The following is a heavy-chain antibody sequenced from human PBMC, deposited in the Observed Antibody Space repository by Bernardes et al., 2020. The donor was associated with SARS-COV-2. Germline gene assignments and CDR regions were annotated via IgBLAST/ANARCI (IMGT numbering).Heavy chain of an antibody. CDR1: GFTFSSYA. V-gene: IGHV3-23*01. D-gene: IGHD3-3*01. CDR2: ISGSGGST. CDR3: AKGREVLRFLEWLFPFDP. Sequence: SCAASGFTFSSYAMSWVRQAPGKGLEWVSAISGSGGSTYYADSVKGRFTISRDNSKNTLNLQMNSLRAEDTAVYYCAKGREVLRFLEWLFPFDPWGQGTLVTVSS. J-gene: IGHJ5*02.